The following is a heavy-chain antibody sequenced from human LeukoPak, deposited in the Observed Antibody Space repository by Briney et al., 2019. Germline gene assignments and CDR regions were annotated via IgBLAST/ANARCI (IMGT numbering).Heavy chain of an antibody. CDR2: IKQDGSEK. V-gene: IGHV3-7*01. CDR1: GFTFNTYW. J-gene: IGHJ2*01. Sequence: QPGGSLRLSCTASGFTFNTYWMNWVRQAPGKGLEWVANIKQDGSEKFYVDSVKGRFTISRDNAKNSLFLQMNSLRAEDTAVYYCARDHFDLWGRGTLLAVST. CDR3: ARDHFDL.